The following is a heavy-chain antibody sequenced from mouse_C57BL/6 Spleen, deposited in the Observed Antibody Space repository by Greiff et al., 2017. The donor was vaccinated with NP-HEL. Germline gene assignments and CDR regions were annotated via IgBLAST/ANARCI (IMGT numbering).Heavy chain of an antibody. J-gene: IGHJ4*01. CDR3: ARTPHPDYYAMDY. CDR2: IDPSDSET. V-gene: IGHV1-52*01. CDR1: GYTFTSYW. Sequence: QVQLQQPGAELVRPGSSVKLSCKASGYTFTSYWMHWVKQRPIQGLEWIGNIDPSDSETHYNQKFKDKATLTVDKSSSTAYMQLSSLTSEDSAVYYCARTPHPDYYAMDYWGQGTSVTVSS.